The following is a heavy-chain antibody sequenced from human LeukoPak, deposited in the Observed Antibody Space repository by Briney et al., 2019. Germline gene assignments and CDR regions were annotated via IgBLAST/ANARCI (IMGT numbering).Heavy chain of an antibody. J-gene: IGHJ4*02. Sequence: GGSLRLSCAASGSTFSSYWMSWVRQAPGKGLEWVANIKQDGSEKYYVDSVKGRFTISRDNAKNSLYLQMNSLRAEDTAVYYCARVYQRPPGSYFDYWGQGTLVTVSS. V-gene: IGHV3-7*01. CDR3: ARVYQRPPGSYFDY. CDR2: IKQDGSEK. D-gene: IGHD2-2*01. CDR1: GSTFSSYW.